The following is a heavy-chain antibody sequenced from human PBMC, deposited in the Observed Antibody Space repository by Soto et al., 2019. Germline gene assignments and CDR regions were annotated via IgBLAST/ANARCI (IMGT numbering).Heavy chain of an antibody. CDR2: IKSKTDGGTT. V-gene: IGHV3-15*07. D-gene: IGHD6-6*01. CDR3: TTEEHSSSLNYYYYGMDV. Sequence: GGSLRLSCAASGFTFSNAWMNWVRQAPGKGLEWVGRIKSKTDGGTTDYAAPVKGRFTISRDDSKNTLYLQMNSLKTEDTAVYYCTTEEHSSSLNYYYYGMDVWGQGTTVTVSS. CDR1: GFTFSNAW. J-gene: IGHJ6*02.